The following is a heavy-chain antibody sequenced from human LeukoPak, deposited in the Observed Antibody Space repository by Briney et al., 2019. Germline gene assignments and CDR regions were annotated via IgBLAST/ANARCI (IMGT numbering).Heavy chain of an antibody. CDR2: ISGSGGST. D-gene: IGHD4-11*01. J-gene: IGHJ4*02. Sequence: QSGGSLRLSCAASGFTFSSYAMSWVRQAPGKGLEWVSAISGSGGSTYYADSVKGRFTISRDNSKNTLYLQMNSLRAEDTAVYYCANDLDYTTYGYYFDYWGQGTLVTVSS. V-gene: IGHV3-23*01. CDR3: ANDLDYTTYGYYFDY. CDR1: GFTFSSYA.